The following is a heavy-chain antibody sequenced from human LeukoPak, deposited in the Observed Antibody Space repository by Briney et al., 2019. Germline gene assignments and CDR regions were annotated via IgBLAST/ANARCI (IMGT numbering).Heavy chain of an antibody. CDR2: ISSSSSYI. CDR3: ARVRDYRLFDC. CDR1: GFTFSSYS. J-gene: IGHJ4*02. D-gene: IGHD4-11*01. Sequence: GGSLRLSCAASGFTFSSYSMNWVRQAPGKGLEWVSSISSSSSYIYYADSVKGRFTISRDNAKNSLYLKMNSLRTEDTAVYYCARVRDYRLFDCWGQGTLVTVSS. V-gene: IGHV3-21*01.